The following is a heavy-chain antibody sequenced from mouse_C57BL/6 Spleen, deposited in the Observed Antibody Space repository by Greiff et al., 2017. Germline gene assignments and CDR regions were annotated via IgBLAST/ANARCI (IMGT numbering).Heavy chain of an antibody. V-gene: IGHV7-1*01. CDR3: ARGGDGYYYLDY. CDR2: SRNKANDYTT. CDR1: GFTFSDFY. J-gene: IGHJ2*01. D-gene: IGHD2-3*01. Sequence: EVKLMESGGGLVQSGRSLRLSCATSGFTFSDFYMEWVRQAPGKGLEWIAASRNKANDYTTEYSASVKGRFIVSRDTSQSILYLQMNALRAEDTAIYYCARGGDGYYYLDYWGQGTTLTVSS.